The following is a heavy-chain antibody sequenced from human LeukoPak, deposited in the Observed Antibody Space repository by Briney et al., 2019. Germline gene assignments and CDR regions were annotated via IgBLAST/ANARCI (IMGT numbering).Heavy chain of an antibody. CDR3: ARDPLNGYNSDAFDI. CDR2: ISSSGSTI. CDR1: GFTFSSYE. D-gene: IGHD5-24*01. J-gene: IGHJ3*02. V-gene: IGHV3-48*03. Sequence: GGSLRLSCAASGFTFSSYEMNWVRQAPGKGLEWVSYISSSGSTIYYADSVKGRFTISRDNVKNSLYLQMNSLRAEDTAVYYCARDPLNGYNSDAFDIWGQGTMVTVSS.